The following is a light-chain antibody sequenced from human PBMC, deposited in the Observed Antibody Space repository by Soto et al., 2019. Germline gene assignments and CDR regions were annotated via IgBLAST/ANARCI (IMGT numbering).Light chain of an antibody. J-gene: IGLJ2*01. CDR2: DVT. Sequence: QSVLTQPASVSGSPGQSITISCTGTSSDVGAYNYVSWYQQPPGKAPKLMIYDVTNRPSGVSNRFSGSKSGNTASLTISGLQAEDEADYYCNSYTTSSTLVVFGGGTKLTVL. CDR3: NSYTTSSTLVV. V-gene: IGLV2-14*03. CDR1: SSDVGAYNY.